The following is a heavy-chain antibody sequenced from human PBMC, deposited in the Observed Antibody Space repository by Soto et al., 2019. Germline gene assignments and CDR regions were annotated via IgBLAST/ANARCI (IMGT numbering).Heavy chain of an antibody. CDR3: ARGTSVDY. J-gene: IGHJ4*02. Sequence: QIQLVQSGAEVKKPGASVKVSCRASGYTFASYGISWERQAPGQGREWMGWISGYSGNTKYAQKFQGRVTMTTDTSTDTAYMELRSLRSDDTAVYYCARGTSVDYWGQGTLVTVSS. CDR1: GYTFASYG. V-gene: IGHV1-18*04. CDR2: ISGYSGNT.